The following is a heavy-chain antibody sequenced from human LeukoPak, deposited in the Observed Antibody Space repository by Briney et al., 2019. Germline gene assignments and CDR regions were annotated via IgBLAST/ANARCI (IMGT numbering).Heavy chain of an antibody. D-gene: IGHD2-2*01. Sequence: PGGSLRLSCAASGFTFSFAAMTWVRQRPGKGLEWVSLISASGRNACYADSVKGRFTISRDDSKNTVYLHMNSLRAEDTALYYCAKDMQAANWGQGTLVTVSS. CDR3: AKDMQAAN. CDR1: GFTFSFAA. V-gene: IGHV3-23*01. J-gene: IGHJ4*02. CDR2: ISASGRNA.